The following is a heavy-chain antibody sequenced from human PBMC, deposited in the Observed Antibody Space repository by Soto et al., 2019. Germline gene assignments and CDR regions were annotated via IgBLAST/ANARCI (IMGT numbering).Heavy chain of an antibody. V-gene: IGHV3-23*01. CDR1: GFTFSSFA. Sequence: EVQLLDSGGALVQPGGSLRLSCAASGFTFSSFAMSWVRQAPGMGLEWVSTVSVSGGSTYYADSVKGRFTISRDNSNNTMYLQMDSLRADDTAVYYCAKPNLYCSSTSCYDYWGQGTLVTVSS. CDR3: AKPNLYCSSTSCYDY. CDR2: VSVSGGST. J-gene: IGHJ4*02. D-gene: IGHD2-2*01.